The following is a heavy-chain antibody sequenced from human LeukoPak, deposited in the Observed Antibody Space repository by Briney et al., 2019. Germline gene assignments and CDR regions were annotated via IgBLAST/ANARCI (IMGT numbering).Heavy chain of an antibody. CDR2: ISSSSSTI. J-gene: IGHJ4*02. D-gene: IGHD2-15*01. Sequence: GGSLRLSCAASGFTFSSYSMNWVRQAPGKGLEWVSYISSSSSTIYYADSVQGRFTISRDNSKSTLCLQMNSLRAEDTAVYYCAKQLGYCSDGSCYFPYWGQGTLVTVSS. CDR1: GFTFSSYS. V-gene: IGHV3-48*01. CDR3: AKQLGYCSDGSCYFPY.